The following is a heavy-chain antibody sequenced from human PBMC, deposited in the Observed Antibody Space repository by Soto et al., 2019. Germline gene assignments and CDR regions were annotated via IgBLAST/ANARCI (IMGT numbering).Heavy chain of an antibody. CDR3: ARDCSSTSCYTKTDAFDI. V-gene: IGHV1-18*01. CDR2: ISAYNGNT. CDR1: GYTFTSYG. D-gene: IGHD2-2*02. Sequence: GASVKVSCKASGYTFTSYGISWVRQAPGQGLEWMGWISAYNGNTNYAQKLQGRVTMTTDTSTSTAYMELRSLRSDDTAVYYCARDCSSTSCYTKTDAFDIWGQGTMVTVSS. J-gene: IGHJ3*02.